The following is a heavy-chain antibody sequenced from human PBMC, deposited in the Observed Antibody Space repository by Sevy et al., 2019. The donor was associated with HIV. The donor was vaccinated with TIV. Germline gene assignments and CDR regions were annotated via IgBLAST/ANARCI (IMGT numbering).Heavy chain of an antibody. J-gene: IGHJ3*02. Sequence: SETLSLTCTVSGGSISSSSYYWGWIRQPPGKGLEWIGSIYYSGSTYYNPSLKSRVTISVDTSKNQFSLKLSSVTAADTAVYYCARRRIGSLEWRGGDGAFDIWGQGTMVTVSS. V-gene: IGHV4-39*01. CDR1: GGSISSSSYY. D-gene: IGHD3-3*02. CDR2: IYYSGST. CDR3: ARRRIGSLEWRGGDGAFDI.